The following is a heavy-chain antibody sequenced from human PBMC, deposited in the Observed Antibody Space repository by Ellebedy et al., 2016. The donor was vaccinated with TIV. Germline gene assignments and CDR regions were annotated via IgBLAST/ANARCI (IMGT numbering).Heavy chain of an antibody. V-gene: IGHV3-66*01. Sequence: GESLKISCAASELTVTSNFMSWVRQAPGKGLAWVSTIAIDSTTYYANSVKGRFTISRDNSKNTLDIQMNSLIAEDTAVYYCARETYNDVDLKLWGIFDIWGQGTMVTVSS. CDR2: IAIDSTT. J-gene: IGHJ3*02. D-gene: IGHD3-10*01. CDR1: ELTVTSNF. CDR3: ARETYNDVDLKLWGIFDI.